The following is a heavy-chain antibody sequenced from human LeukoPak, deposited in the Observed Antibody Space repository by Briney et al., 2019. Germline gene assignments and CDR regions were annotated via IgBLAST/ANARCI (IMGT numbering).Heavy chain of an antibody. J-gene: IGHJ4*02. Sequence: ASVKVSCKASGYTFTGYYTHWVRQAPGQGLEWMGWINPNSGGTKYAHNFQGRVTMTRDTSISTAYMELRSLRADDTAVYYCARSVYEDYWGQGTLVTVSS. D-gene: IGHD1-14*01. CDR2: INPNSGGT. V-gene: IGHV1-2*07. CDR1: GYTFTGYY. CDR3: ARSVYEDY.